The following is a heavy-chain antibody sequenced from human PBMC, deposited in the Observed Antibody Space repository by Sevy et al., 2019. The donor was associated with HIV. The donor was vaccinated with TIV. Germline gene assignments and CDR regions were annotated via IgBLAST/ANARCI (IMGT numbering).Heavy chain of an antibody. CDR2: TYYRSKWYN. J-gene: IGHJ4*02. D-gene: IGHD3-22*01. CDR1: GDSVSSNSAA. V-gene: IGHV6-1*01. CDR3: ARDNYYGSSGYYSPYFFDY. Sequence: SQTLSLTCAISGDSVSSNSAAWNWIRQSPSRGLEWLGRTYYRSKWYNDYAVSVKSRITINPDTSKNQFSLQLNSVTPEDTAVYYCARDNYYGSSGYYSPYFFDYWGQGTLVTVSS.